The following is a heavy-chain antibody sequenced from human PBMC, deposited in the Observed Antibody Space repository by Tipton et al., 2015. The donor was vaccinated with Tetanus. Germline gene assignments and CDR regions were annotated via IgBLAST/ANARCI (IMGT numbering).Heavy chain of an antibody. CDR3: ARGRQRLVPAGFDL. D-gene: IGHD6-13*01. J-gene: IGHJ5*02. CDR1: GGSVSSGSYY. V-gene: IGHV4-61*01. Sequence: LRLSCTVSGGSVSSGSYYWSWVRQPPGKGLEYIGYILYGGSTHYNPSLKSRLTMSADPAKNQFSLKLNSVTAADSAVYYCARGRQRLVPAGFDLWGQGTLVTVSS. CDR2: ILYGGST.